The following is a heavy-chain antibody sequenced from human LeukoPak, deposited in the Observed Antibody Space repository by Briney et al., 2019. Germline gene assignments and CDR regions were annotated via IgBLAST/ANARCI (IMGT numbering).Heavy chain of an antibody. V-gene: IGHV1-8*01. D-gene: IGHD3-22*01. Sequence: ASVTVSCKASGYTFTSYDINWVRQATGQGLEWMGWMNPNSGNTGYAQKFQGRVTMTRNTSISTAYMELSSLRSEDTAVYYCTTDPLTQYYYDSSPEDIRWGQGTLVTVSS. CDR3: TTDPLTQYYYDSSPEDIR. J-gene: IGHJ4*02. CDR2: MNPNSGNT. CDR1: GYTFTSYD.